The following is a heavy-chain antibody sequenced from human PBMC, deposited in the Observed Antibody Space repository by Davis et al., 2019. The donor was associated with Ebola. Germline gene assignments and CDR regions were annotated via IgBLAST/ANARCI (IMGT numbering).Heavy chain of an antibody. CDR2: INPNDGMT. Sequence: ASSVHVSCKASRYTFTNYYMHCVRQAPRQGLEWMGMINPNDGMTIYAQKFQGRVTVTRDTSTTTVYMDLSSLRSEDTALYYCTTPGGQDSGYDVFDIWGQGTMVTVSS. V-gene: IGHV1-46*03. J-gene: IGHJ3*02. CDR3: TTPGGQDSGYDVFDI. D-gene: IGHD5-12*01. CDR1: RYTFTNYY.